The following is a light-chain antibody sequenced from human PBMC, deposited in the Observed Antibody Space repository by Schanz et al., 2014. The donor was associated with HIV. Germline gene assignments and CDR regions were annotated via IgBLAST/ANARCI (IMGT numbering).Light chain of an antibody. CDR2: ANN. J-gene: IGLJ1*01. CDR3: CSYTTTSSYV. V-gene: IGLV1-40*01. Sequence: QSVLRQPPSVSGAPGQRVTISCAGTSSNIGADYDVHWYRQFPRTAPKLLIYANNNRPSGVPDRFSGSKSGTSASLAITGLQAEDEGDYYCCSYTTTSSYVFGAGTKLTVL. CDR1: SSNIGADYD.